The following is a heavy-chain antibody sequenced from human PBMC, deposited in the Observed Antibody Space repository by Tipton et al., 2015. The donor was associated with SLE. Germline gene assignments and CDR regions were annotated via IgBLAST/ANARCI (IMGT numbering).Heavy chain of an antibody. D-gene: IGHD4/OR15-4a*01. J-gene: IGHJ3*02. CDR3: AKDRTMVVDAFDI. V-gene: IGHV3-74*01. Sequence: GSLRLSCAASGFTFSTYWMHWVRQAPGKGLVWVSRINSDGSSTSYADSVKGRFTISRDNAKNTLYLQMNSLRAEDTAVYYCAKDRTMVVDAFDIWGQGTMVTVSS. CDR2: INSDGSST. CDR1: GFTFSTYW.